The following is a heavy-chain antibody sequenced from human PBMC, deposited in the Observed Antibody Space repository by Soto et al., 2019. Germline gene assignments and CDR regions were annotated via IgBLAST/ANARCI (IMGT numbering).Heavy chain of an antibody. CDR3: ARDSSRSYFHYFDY. V-gene: IGHV3-21*06. CDR2: ISRSSSYI. Sequence: GGSLRLSCADSGFTFSSYSMNWVRQAPGKGLEWVSSISRSSSYIYYADSVKGRFTISRDNAKNSLYLQMNSLRAEDTAVYYCARDSSRSYFHYFDYWGQGTLVTVSS. D-gene: IGHD1-26*01. J-gene: IGHJ4*02. CDR1: GFTFSSYS.